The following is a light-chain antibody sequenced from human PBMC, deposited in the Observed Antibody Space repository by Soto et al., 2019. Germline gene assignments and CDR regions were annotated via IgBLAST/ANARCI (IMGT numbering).Light chain of an antibody. Sequence: DIAMTQSPSSVSSSVEDIVTITCRASQDINTWLAWFQQKPWEAPRLIIYTASSLHSGVPSRFSGSGSGTDFTLTVSSLQPEDFATYYCQQGNSFPLTFGGGTKVEIK. CDR3: QQGNSFPLT. CDR1: QDINTW. J-gene: IGKJ4*01. CDR2: TAS. V-gene: IGKV1-12*01.